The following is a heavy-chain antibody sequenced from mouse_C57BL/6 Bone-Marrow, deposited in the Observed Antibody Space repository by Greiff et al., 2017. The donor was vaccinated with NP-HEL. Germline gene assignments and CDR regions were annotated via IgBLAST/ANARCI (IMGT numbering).Heavy chain of an antibody. Sequence: VHLVESGPEVVRPGVSVKISCKGSGYTFTDCALHWVKQSHAKRLEWIGVIRTYNGNTHYNQRFKGKATMTVDKSSSTAYMELARVTSEDSAIYYCAREAGYYFYAMDYWGQRTSVTVSS. CDR3: AREAGYYFYAMDY. CDR2: IRTYNGNT. J-gene: IGHJ4*01. V-gene: IGHV1-67*01. CDR1: GYTFTDCA. D-gene: IGHD2-3*01.